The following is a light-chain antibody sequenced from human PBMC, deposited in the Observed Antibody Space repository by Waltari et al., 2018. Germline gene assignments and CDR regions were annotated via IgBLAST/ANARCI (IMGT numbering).Light chain of an antibody. CDR3: QTWGTGIQV. Sequence: QLVLTQSPSASASLGASVKLTCTLSSGHTNYDIAWHQQQPEKGPRYLMRLKSDGNHIKGDVIPGRFAGSSSGAERYITISSRQSDDEADYYCQTWGTGIQVFGGGTKLTVL. CDR2: LKSDGNH. V-gene: IGLV4-69*01. J-gene: IGLJ3*02. CDR1: SGHTNYD.